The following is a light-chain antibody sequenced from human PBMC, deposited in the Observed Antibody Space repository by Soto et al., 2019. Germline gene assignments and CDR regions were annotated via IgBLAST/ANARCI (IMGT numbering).Light chain of an antibody. Sequence: QSALTQPASVSGSPGQSITISCTGTSSDVGGYNYVSWYQQHPGKAPKLMIYDVSNRPSGISNRFSGSKSGNTASLTIFGLQAEDEPDYYCTSYTSSSTVLFGGGTKLTVL. J-gene: IGLJ3*02. CDR3: TSYTSSSTVL. V-gene: IGLV2-14*01. CDR2: DVS. CDR1: SSDVGGYNY.